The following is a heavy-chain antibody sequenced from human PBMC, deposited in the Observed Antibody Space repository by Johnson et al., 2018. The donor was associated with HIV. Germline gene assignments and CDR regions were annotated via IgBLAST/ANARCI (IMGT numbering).Heavy chain of an antibody. CDR3: ARDVGGGYYDFDM. J-gene: IGHJ3*02. V-gene: IGHV3-7*01. CDR1: GFTFSSYW. Sequence: VQLVESGGGLVQPGGSLRLSCAASGFTFSSYWMSWVRQAPGKGLEWVANIKQDGSEKYYADSVKGRFTISRDNSKNTVYLQMNSLRVEDTALYYCARDVGGGYYDFDMWGQGTMVTVSS. CDR2: IKQDGSEK. D-gene: IGHD3-22*01.